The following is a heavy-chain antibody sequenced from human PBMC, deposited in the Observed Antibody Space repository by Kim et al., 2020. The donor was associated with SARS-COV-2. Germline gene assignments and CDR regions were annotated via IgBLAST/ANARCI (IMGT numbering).Heavy chain of an antibody. CDR3: ARLEGVRQLLDY. CDR1: GGSISSSSYY. D-gene: IGHD2-2*01. V-gene: IGHV4-39*01. Sequence: SETLSLTCTVSGGSISSSSYYWGWIRQPPGKGLEWIGSIYYSGSTYYNPSLKSRVTISVDTSKNQFSLKLSSVTAADTAVYYCARLEGVRQLLDYWGQGTLVTVSS. CDR2: IYYSGST. J-gene: IGHJ4*02.